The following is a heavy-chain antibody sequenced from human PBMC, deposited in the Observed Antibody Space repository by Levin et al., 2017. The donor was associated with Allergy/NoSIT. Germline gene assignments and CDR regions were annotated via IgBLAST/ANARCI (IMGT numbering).Heavy chain of an antibody. V-gene: IGHV3-30*18. J-gene: IGHJ6*03. CDR1: GFIFSNYA. Sequence: GGSLRLSCVASGFIFSNYAMHWVRQAPGKGLEWVARISFDGNDKYYVQSVKGRFTISRDNSKNTSYLQMSGLNTEDTAVYYCVKGAKFSSGSNYFYYYMGVWGKGTTVRVS. CDR3: VKGAKFSSGSNYFYYYMGV. CDR2: ISFDGNDK. D-gene: IGHD6-19*01.